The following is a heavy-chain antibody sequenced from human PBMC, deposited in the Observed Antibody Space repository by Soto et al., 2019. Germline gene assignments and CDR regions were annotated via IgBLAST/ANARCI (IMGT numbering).Heavy chain of an antibody. V-gene: IGHV3-33*01. J-gene: IGHJ4*02. CDR1: GFTFSLYG. D-gene: IGHD5-12*01. Sequence: PVGSLRLSCAVSGFTFSLYGMHWVRQAPGKGLEWVAVIWNDGSEKNYADSVKGRFTLSGDSSKNTLYLEMNSLRVEDTAVYYCARVGHNGYDLDFDYWGQGTLVTVSS. CDR3: ARVGHNGYDLDFDY. CDR2: IWNDGSEK.